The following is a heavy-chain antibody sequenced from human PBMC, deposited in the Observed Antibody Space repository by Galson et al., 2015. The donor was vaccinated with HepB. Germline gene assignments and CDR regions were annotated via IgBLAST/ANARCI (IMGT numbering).Heavy chain of an antibody. CDR1: GFTFSSYG. Sequence: SLRLSCAASGFTFSSYGMHWVRQAPGKGLEWVAVIWYDGSNKYYADSVRGRFTISRDNSKNTLYVQMNSVRVEDTAVYYCALAGPGAYDYKRYYYDYWGQGALVTVSS. D-gene: IGHD5-12*01. CDR2: IWYDGSNK. CDR3: ALAGPGAYDYKRYYYDY. J-gene: IGHJ4*02. V-gene: IGHV3-33*01.